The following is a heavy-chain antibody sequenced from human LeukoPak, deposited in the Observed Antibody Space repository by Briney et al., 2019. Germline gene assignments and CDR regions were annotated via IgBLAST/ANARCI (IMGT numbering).Heavy chain of an antibody. D-gene: IGHD6-19*01. Sequence: GGSLRLSCAASGFTVRSNYMSWVRQAPGKGLEWVAVMHSGSKTYYADSVKGRFTISRDNSKNTLYLQMNSLRAEDTAVYYCAKGGTERIAVAGRSSDYSGQGTLVTVSS. CDR3: AKGGTERIAVAGRSSDY. V-gene: IGHV3-53*01. J-gene: IGHJ4*02. CDR1: GFTVRSNY. CDR2: MHSGSKT.